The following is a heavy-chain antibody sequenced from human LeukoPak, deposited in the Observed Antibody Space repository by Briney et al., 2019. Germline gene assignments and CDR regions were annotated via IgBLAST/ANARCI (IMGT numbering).Heavy chain of an antibody. CDR1: GFTFSSHG. CDR2: IWYDGTNK. V-gene: IGHV3-33*01. J-gene: IGHJ4*02. CDR3: AREGRRTSCPTWGYFDH. Sequence: PGGSLRLSCAASGFTFSSHGIHWVRQAPGRGLEWVAVIWYDGTNKYYEDSVKGRFSISRDDSKNTVYLQMNSLRAEDTAVYYCAREGRRTSCPTWGYFDHWGQGTLVTVSS. D-gene: IGHD2-2*01.